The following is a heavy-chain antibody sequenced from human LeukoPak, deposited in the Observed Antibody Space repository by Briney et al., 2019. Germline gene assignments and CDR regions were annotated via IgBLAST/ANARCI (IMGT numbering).Heavy chain of an antibody. J-gene: IGHJ4*02. D-gene: IGHD2-2*01. V-gene: IGHV3-23*01. CDR1: GFTFSNYA. CDR2: ISSSGGGT. Sequence: GGSLRLSCAASGFTFSNYALSWVRQAPGKGLEWVSGISSSGGGTYYADSVKGRFTISRDNSKNTLYLQMNSLRAEDTAVYYCAKEERPIVVIAAAIIDYWGQGTLVTVSS. CDR3: AKEERPIVVIAAAIIDY.